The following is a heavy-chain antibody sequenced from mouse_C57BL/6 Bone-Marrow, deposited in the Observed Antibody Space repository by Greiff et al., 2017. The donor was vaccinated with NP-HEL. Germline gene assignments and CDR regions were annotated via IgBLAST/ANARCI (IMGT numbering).Heavy chain of an antibody. D-gene: IGHD1-1*01. J-gene: IGHJ4*01. CDR2: ISSGGDYI. CDR3: TRDHYYGSSYHYYAIDY. V-gene: IGHV5-9-1*02. CDR1: GFTFSSYA. Sequence: EVKLVESGEGLVKPGGSLKLSCAASGFTFSSYAMSWVRQTPEKRLEWVAYISSGGDYIYYADTVKGRFTISRDNARNTLYLQMSSLKSEDTAMYYCTRDHYYGSSYHYYAIDYWGQGTSVTVSS.